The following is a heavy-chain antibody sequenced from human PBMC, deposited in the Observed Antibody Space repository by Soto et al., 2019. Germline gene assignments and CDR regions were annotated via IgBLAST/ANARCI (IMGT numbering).Heavy chain of an antibody. CDR2: IIPIVGTA. J-gene: IGHJ4*02. CDR1: GGTFSSYA. D-gene: IGHD2-2*02. CDR3: ATPAYCSSTSCYTYFDC. Sequence: QVQLVQSGAEVKKPGSSVKVSCKASGGTFSSYAISWVRQAPGQGLEWMGGIIPIVGTANYAQKFQGRVTITADKSTSKADRELSSGRSEDTAVYYCATPAYCSSTSCYTYFDCWGQGTLVTVSS. V-gene: IGHV1-69*06.